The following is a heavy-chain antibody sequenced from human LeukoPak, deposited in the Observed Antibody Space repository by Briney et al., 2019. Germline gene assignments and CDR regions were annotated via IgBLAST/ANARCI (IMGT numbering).Heavy chain of an antibody. CDR3: ASGDSSGWYEFGY. D-gene: IGHD6-19*01. CDR2: IKQDGSEK. V-gene: IGHV3-7*01. Sequence: GGSLRLSCAASGFTFGNYWMSWVRQAPGKGLEWVANIKQDGSEKYYVDSVRGRFTISRDNANNSLFLQMNSLRVEDTAMYYCASGDSSGWYEFGYWGQGTLVTVSS. CDR1: GFTFGNYW. J-gene: IGHJ4*02.